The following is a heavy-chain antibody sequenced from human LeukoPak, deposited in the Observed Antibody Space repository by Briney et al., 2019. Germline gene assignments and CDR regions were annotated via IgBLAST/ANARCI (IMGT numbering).Heavy chain of an antibody. D-gene: IGHD1-26*01. CDR1: GFTFSDYY. Sequence: GGSLRLSCAASGFTFSDYYMSWIRQAPGKGLEWVSYISTSGSTIYYADSVKGRFTISRDNAKNSLYLQMNSLRAEDTAVYYCARSPAYSGSFLKGYYYYYMDVWGKGTTVTVSS. CDR2: ISTSGSTI. CDR3: ARSPAYSGSFLKGYYYYYMDV. V-gene: IGHV3-11*04. J-gene: IGHJ6*03.